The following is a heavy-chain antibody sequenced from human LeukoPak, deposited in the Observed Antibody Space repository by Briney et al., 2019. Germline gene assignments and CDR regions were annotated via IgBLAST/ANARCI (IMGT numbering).Heavy chain of an antibody. V-gene: IGHV3-23*01. CDR3: VRAVGPVGGYDSP. Sequence: RRSWWACGVKGRRYDMGGGRKTKGKGLEWVSAISVSGDTTCYADSVKGRFTISRDSSKNTLYLQMNSLRAEDTAVYYCVRAVGPVGGYDSPWGQGTLVTVSS. CDR2: ISVSGDTT. J-gene: IGHJ5*02. CDR1: GVKGRRYD. D-gene: IGHD5-12*01.